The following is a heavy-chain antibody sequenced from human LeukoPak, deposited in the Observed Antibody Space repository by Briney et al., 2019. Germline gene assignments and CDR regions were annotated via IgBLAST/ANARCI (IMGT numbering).Heavy chain of an antibody. J-gene: IGHJ4*02. Sequence: GGSLRLSCAASGFTFSSYWMSWVRQAPGKGLEWVANIKKDGSEKYYVDSVKGRFTISRDNAKKSLYLQTNSLRAEDTAVYYCARVGKRPQSLGLSFSPGYWGQGTLVTVSS. CDR1: GFTFSSYW. CDR3: ARVGKRPQSLGLSFSPGY. V-gene: IGHV3-7*01. D-gene: IGHD1-14*01. CDR2: IKKDGSEK.